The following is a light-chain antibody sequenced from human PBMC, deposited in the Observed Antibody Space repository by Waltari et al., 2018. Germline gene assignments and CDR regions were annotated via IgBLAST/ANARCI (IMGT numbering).Light chain of an antibody. CDR3: SSYTSSSTLA. CDR1: GEYGGGYTY. Sequence: QSALTQPATVSGSPGQSITISCTATGEYGGGYTYVSWYKQHPGKAPKLMMYDVSNRPSGVSDRFSGSNSGNTASLTISGLQAEDEADYYCSSYTSSSTLAFGGGTKLTVL. CDR2: DVS. V-gene: IGLV2-14*03. J-gene: IGLJ2*01.